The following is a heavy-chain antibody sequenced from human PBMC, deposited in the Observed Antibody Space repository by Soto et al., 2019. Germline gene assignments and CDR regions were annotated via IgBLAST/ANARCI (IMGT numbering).Heavy chain of an antibody. Sequence: QVQLVQSGAEVKKPGASVKVSCTTSGYTFTLFGITWVRQAPGQGLEWMGWISPYNGDTKYAEKLEGRVTLTTDTSTDTAYMELTSLTSDDTAEYYCARGGQYRDFDYWGKGTLVTVSS. J-gene: IGHJ4*02. CDR1: GYTFTLFG. V-gene: IGHV1-18*01. CDR2: ISPYNGDT. CDR3: ARGGQYRDFDY. D-gene: IGHD2-2*02.